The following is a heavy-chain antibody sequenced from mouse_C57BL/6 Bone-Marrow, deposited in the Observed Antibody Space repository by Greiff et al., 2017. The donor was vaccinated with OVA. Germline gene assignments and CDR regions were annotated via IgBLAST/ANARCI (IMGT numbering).Heavy chain of an antibody. Sequence: DVMLVESGGGLVKPGGSLKLSCAASGFTFSDYGMHWVRQAPEKGLEWVAYISSGSSTIYYADTVKGRFTISRDNAKNTLFLQMTSLRSEDTAMYYCARTIIWNFDYWGQGTTLTVSS. CDR2: ISSGSSTI. V-gene: IGHV5-17*01. CDR3: ARTIIWNFDY. D-gene: IGHD1-1*01. CDR1: GFTFSDYG. J-gene: IGHJ2*01.